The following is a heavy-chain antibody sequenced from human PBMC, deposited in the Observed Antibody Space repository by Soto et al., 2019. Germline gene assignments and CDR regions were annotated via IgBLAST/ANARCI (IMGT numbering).Heavy chain of an antibody. J-gene: IGHJ4*02. Sequence: SETLSLTCGVSGYSITSGFYWGWVRQSPGKGLEWIGTISYSAKTFYNPSLACRFSMAVDSSKNQFSLRLTSVTAADTALYYCTRGAGAPWVRFDSWGRGILVTVSS. D-gene: IGHD3-16*01. V-gene: IGHV4-38-2*01. CDR1: GYSITSGFY. CDR3: TRGAGAPWVRFDS. CDR2: ISYSAKT.